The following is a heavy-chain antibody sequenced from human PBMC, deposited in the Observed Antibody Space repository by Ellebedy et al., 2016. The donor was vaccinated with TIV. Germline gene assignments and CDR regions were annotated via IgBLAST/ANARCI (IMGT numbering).Heavy chain of an antibody. CDR1: GFTFSSYA. Sequence: GESLKISCAASGFTFSSYAMSWVRQAPGKGLEGVSAISGSGGSTYYADSVKGRFTISRDNSKNTLYLQMNSLRAEDTAVYYCARLGVIAAAGASDYWGQGTLVIVSS. CDR3: ARLGVIAAAGASDY. J-gene: IGHJ4*02. D-gene: IGHD6-13*01. CDR2: ISGSGGST. V-gene: IGHV3-23*01.